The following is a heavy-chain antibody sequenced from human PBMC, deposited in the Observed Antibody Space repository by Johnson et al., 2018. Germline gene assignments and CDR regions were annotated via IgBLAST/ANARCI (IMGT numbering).Heavy chain of an antibody. V-gene: IGHV3-23*01. CDR2: VSGSGENT. J-gene: IGHJ3*02. CDR3: AKRMSVTGAHKAIDI. D-gene: IGHD2-8*02. Sequence: EVQLLESGGGLVQPGGSLRLSCAASGFTFSGYGMTYVRQAPGKGLEWVSLVSGSGENTYYADSVKGRFTISRDNSKNTVYLQMNSLTAEDTAVYYCAKRMSVTGAHKAIDIWGQGTVVTVSS. CDR1: GFTFSGYG.